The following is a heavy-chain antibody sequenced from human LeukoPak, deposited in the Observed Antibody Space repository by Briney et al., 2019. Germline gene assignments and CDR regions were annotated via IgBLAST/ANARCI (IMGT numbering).Heavy chain of an antibody. CDR2: INWNGGST. V-gene: IGHV3-20*04. D-gene: IGHD6-13*01. J-gene: IGHJ5*02. Sequence: PGGSLRLSCAASGFTFYDYGMRGVRQAPGKGVEWVSGINWNGGSTDYADSVKGRFTIDRDNEKNSLYLQMNSLRAEDTALYYCVARGYLNWFDPWGQGTLVTVSS. CDR1: GFTFYDYG. CDR3: VARGYLNWFDP.